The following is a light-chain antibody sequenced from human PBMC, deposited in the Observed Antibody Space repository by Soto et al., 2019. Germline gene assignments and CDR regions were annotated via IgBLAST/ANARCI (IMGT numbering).Light chain of an antibody. Sequence: EIVLTQSPGTLSLSPGERVTLSCRASQSVSSSYLAWYQQKPGQAPRLLIYGASSRATGIPDRFSGSGSGTDFTLIISRLEPEDFAVYYCQQYGSSQTFGQGTKVEI. CDR2: GAS. CDR3: QQYGSSQT. V-gene: IGKV3-20*01. J-gene: IGKJ1*01. CDR1: QSVSSSY.